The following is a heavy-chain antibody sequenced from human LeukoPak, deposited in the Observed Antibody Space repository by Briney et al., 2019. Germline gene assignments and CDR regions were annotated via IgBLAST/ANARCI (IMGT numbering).Heavy chain of an antibody. CDR2: IKPNSGGT. V-gene: IGHV1-2*02. CDR3: ARDKRSLLLWFGESPMWFDP. D-gene: IGHD3-10*01. CDR1: GYTFTGYS. Sequence: GASVKVSCKASGYTFTGYSMHWVRQAPGQGLEWMGWIKPNSGGTNYAQKLQGRVTMTTDTSTSTAYMELRSLRSDDTAVYYCARDKRSLLLWFGESPMWFDPWGQGTLVTVSS. J-gene: IGHJ5*02.